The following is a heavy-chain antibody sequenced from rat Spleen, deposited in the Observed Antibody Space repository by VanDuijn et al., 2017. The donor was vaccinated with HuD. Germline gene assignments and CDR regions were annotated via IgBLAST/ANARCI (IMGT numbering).Heavy chain of an antibody. V-gene: IGHV2-41*01. J-gene: IGHJ2*01. CDR2: IWNNGGT. CDR3: ARDLDGYFDY. CDR1: GFSLTSYN. Sequence: QVQLKESGPGLVQPSQTLSLTCTVAGFSLTSYNVHWVRQPPGKGLEWTGVIWNNGGTRYNSALKSRLSISKDTSKNQVFLKMNSLQSEDTTTYYCARDLDGYFDYCGQGVMVTVSS. D-gene: IGHD1-12*03.